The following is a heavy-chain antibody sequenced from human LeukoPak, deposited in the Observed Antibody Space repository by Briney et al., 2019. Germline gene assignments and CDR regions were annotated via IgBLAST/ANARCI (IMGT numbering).Heavy chain of an antibody. V-gene: IGHV4-39*01. CDR1: GGSMTNSTYY. CDR2: IYYSGNT. CDR3: ARHEHKAVAGDT. J-gene: IGHJ5*02. D-gene: IGHD6-19*01. Sequence: SETLSLTCTVSGGSMTNSTYYWGWIRQPPEKGLEWIGTIYYSGNTFYNPSLKSRLTISVDTSKNQFSLKLTSVTAVDTAMYYCARHEHKAVAGDTWGQGILVIVSS.